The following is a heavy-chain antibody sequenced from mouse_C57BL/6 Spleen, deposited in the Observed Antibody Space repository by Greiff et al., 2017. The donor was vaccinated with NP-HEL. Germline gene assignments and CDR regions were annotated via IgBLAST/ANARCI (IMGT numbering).Heavy chain of an antibody. CDR1: GYTFTSYW. J-gene: IGHJ4*01. CDR2: IYPGDGDT. Sequence: QVQLQQPGTELVKPGASVKLSCKASGYTFTSYWMHWVKQRPGQGLEWIGRIYPGDGDTNYNGKFKGKATLTADKSSSTAYMQLSSLTSEDSAVYFCATGYAMDYWGQGTSVTVSS. CDR3: ATGYAMDY. V-gene: IGHV1-53*01.